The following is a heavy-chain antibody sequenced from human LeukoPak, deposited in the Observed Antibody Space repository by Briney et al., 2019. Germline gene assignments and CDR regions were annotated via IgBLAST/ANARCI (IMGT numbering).Heavy chain of an antibody. CDR1: GFSFSNYE. CDR3: ARGIVVVPAAPYFDY. D-gene: IGHD2-2*01. Sequence: GGSLRLSCAASGFSFSNYEMNWVRQAPGKGLEWISYITASSTTIYYADSVKGRFTISRDNAKNTLYLQMNSLRAEDTAVYYCARGIVVVPAAPYFDYWGQGTLVTVSS. CDR2: ITASSTTI. V-gene: IGHV3-48*03. J-gene: IGHJ4*02.